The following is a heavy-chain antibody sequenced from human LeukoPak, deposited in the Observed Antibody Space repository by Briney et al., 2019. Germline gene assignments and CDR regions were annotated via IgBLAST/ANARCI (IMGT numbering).Heavy chain of an antibody. J-gene: IGHJ4*02. Sequence: PGGSLRLSCAASGFDFSHYGMSWVRQSPGKGLEWVGRIKSKTDGGTTDYAAPVKGRFTISRDDSKNTLYLQMNSLKTEDTAVYYCTTDDSGYDRYYFDYWGQGTLVTVSS. D-gene: IGHD5-12*01. V-gene: IGHV3-15*01. CDR2: IKSKTDGGTT. CDR3: TTDDSGYDRYYFDY. CDR1: GFDFSHYG.